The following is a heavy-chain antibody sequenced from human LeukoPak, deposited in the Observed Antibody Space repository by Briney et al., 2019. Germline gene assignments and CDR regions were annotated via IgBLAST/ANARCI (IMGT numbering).Heavy chain of an antibody. D-gene: IGHD5-12*01. CDR3: ARGNSGYDDLDY. CDR1: GFTFTSSA. Sequence: SVKVSCKASGFTFTSSAVQWVRQARGQRLEWIGWIVVGSGNTNYAQKFQERVTITRDMSTSTAYMELSSLRSEDTAVYYCARGNSGYDDLDYWGQGTLVTVSS. V-gene: IGHV1-58*01. CDR2: IVVGSGNT. J-gene: IGHJ4*02.